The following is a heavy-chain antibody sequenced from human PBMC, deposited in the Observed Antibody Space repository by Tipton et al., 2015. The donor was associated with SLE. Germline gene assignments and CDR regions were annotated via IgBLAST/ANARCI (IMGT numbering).Heavy chain of an antibody. D-gene: IGHD6-19*01. CDR2: ISSSGSTI. CDR1: GFTFSSYE. V-gene: IGHV3-48*03. Sequence: SLRLSCAASGFTFSSYEMNWVRQAPGKGPEWVSYISSSGSTIYYADSVKGRFTISRDNAKNSLYLQMNSLRAEDTAVYYCARRTSGSDAFDIWGQGTMVTVSS. J-gene: IGHJ3*02. CDR3: ARRTSGSDAFDI.